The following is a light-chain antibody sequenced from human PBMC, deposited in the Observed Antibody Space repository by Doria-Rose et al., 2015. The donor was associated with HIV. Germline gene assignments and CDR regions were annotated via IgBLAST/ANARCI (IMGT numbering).Light chain of an antibody. J-gene: IGKJ1*01. CDR3: HQYGTSWT. Sequence: DIVMTQSPGTLSLSPGERATLSCRASQSFSSTYLAWYQQKPGQAPSLLIYDGSTRATGIPDRISASGSGTDFTLTINSLEPEDFALYYCHQYGTSWTFGQGTKVEI. CDR1: QSFSSTY. CDR2: DGS. V-gene: IGKV3-20*01.